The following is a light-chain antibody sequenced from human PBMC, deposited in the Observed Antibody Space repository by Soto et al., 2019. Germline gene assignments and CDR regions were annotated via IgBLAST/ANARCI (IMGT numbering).Light chain of an antibody. CDR2: GAS. V-gene: IGKV3D-15*01. CDR3: QQYNNWPPLT. J-gene: IGKJ4*01. CDR1: QSGSSD. Sequence: EIVMTQSPATLSVSPGERATLSCRASQSGSSDLAWYQQKPGQAPRLLIYGASTRATGLPARFSGSGSGTEFTLTISSLQSEDFAVYYCQQYNNWPPLTFGGGTKVEIK.